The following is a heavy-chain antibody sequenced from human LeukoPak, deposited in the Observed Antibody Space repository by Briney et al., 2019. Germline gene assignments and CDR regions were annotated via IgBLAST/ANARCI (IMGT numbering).Heavy chain of an antibody. V-gene: IGHV1-2*02. J-gene: IGHJ6*02. CDR2: LNPDGGGA. CDR3: ARVGPIDYYYYPMDV. Sequence: ASVKVSCKASGYTFTGYYIHWVRQAPGQGLEWMGWLNPDGGGAYYAQSFQGRDTMTRDTSISTAYLDLSSLRFDDTAVYYCARVGPIDYYYYPMDVWGQGTTVTVSS. CDR1: GYTFTGYY.